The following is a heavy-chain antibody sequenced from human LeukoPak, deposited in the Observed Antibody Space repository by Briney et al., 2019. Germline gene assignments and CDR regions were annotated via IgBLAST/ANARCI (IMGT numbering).Heavy chain of an antibody. Sequence: GGSLRLSCAASGFTFSSYGMHWVRQAPGKGLEWVAFIRYDGSNEYYADSVKGRFTISRDNSKNTLYLQMNSLRAEDTAVYYCAKDMSGWTSFDYWGQGTLVTVSS. D-gene: IGHD6-19*01. J-gene: IGHJ4*02. CDR2: IRYDGSNE. CDR1: GFTFSSYG. CDR3: AKDMSGWTSFDY. V-gene: IGHV3-30*02.